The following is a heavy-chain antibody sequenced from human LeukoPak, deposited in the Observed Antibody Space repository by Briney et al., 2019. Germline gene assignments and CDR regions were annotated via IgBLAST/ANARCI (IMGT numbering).Heavy chain of an antibody. CDR3: ARDGITPFDY. J-gene: IGHJ4*02. Sequence: NSGGSLRLSCAASGFTFSDYYMSWIRQAPGKGLEWVSYISSSGSTIYYTDSVKGRFTISRDNSKNTLYLQMNSLRAEDTAVYYCARDGITPFDYWGQGTLVTVSS. CDR1: GFTFSDYY. D-gene: IGHD3-10*01. CDR2: ISSSGSTI. V-gene: IGHV3-11*04.